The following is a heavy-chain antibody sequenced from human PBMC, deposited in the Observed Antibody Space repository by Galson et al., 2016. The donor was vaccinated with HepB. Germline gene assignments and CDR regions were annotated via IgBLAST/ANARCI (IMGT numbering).Heavy chain of an antibody. CDR3: ARSRRCSGGDCYSFFRYNWFDP. Sequence: ETLSLTCVVYGGSLRGYTWSWIRQPPGKGLEWIGEINHGGSTNYNPSLKGRVTMSVDPSKNQFSLKLTSVTAADTAVYFCARSRRCSGGDCYSFFRYNWFDPWGQGTLVTVSS. V-gene: IGHV4-34*01. CDR1: GGSLRGYT. J-gene: IGHJ5*02. CDR2: INHGGST. D-gene: IGHD2-15*01.